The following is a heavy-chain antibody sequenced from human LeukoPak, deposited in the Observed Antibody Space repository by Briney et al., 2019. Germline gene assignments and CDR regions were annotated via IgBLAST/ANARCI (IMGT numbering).Heavy chain of an antibody. J-gene: IGHJ6*02. CDR2: ISSSSSYI. V-gene: IGHV3-21*01. CDR1: GFTFSSYS. CDR3: ARYTMVRGAYYGMDV. D-gene: IGHD3-10*01. Sequence: PGGSLRLSCAASGFTFSSYSMNWVRQAPGKGLEWVSSISSSSSYIYYADSVKGRFTISRDNAKNSLYLQMNSLRAEDTAVYYCARYTMVRGAYYGMDVWGQGTTVTVSS.